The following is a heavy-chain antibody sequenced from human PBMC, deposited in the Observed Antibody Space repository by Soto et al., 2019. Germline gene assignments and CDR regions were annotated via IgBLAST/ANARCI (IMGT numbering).Heavy chain of an antibody. V-gene: IGHV3-9*01. D-gene: IGHD2-15*01. CDR1: GFSFGDYG. CDR2: MSWKSASI. Sequence: GGSLILSCAASGFSFGDYGMHWVRQVPGKGLEWVSGMSWKSASIGYADSVKGRFTISRDNAKNLLYLQMNSLSAEDTALYHCAKSRGGTANGLDVWGQGTTVTVSS. CDR3: AKSRGGTANGLDV. J-gene: IGHJ6*02.